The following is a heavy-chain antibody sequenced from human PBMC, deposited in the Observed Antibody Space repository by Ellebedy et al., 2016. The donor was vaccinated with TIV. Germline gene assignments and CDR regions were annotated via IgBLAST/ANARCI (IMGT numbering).Heavy chain of an antibody. Sequence: PGGSLRLSFAASGFTFSGNSMNWVGKAPGKGLEWVSRINSVGSSTNYADSVKGRFTISRDNAKNTLYLQMNSLRAEDTAVYYCACSRTFDYWGQGTLVTVSS. V-gene: IGHV3-74*01. CDR1: GFTFSGNS. J-gene: IGHJ4*02. D-gene: IGHD6-19*01. CDR2: INSVGSST. CDR3: ACSRTFDY.